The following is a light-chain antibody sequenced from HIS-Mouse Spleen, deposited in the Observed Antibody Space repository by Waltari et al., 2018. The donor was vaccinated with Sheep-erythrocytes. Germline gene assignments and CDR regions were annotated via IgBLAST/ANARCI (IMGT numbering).Light chain of an antibody. J-gene: IGLJ3*02. CDR1: SSDVGSYNL. CDR3: CSYAGSSTPWV. V-gene: IGLV2-23*01. CDR2: EGS. Sequence: QSALTQPASVSGSPGQSITISCTGTSSDVGSYNLVSWYQQHPGKAPKLMIYEGSKRPSGGSNRLSGSKSGNTASLTSSGLQAEDEADYYCCSYAGSSTPWVFGGGTKLTVL.